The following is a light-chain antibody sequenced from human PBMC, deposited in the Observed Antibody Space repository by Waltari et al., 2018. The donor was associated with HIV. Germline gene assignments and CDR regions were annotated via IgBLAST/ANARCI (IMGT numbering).Light chain of an antibody. CDR1: QSVTYTSNKKSF. V-gene: IGKV4-1*01. CDR3: QQYYSTPKT. CDR2: WAS. J-gene: IGKJ1*01. Sequence: IVLTQSPDSLALSLGERATINCKSSQSVTYTSNKKSFLAWYQQKPGQAPKLLFYWASTRESGVPDRFSGNGSGTDFTLTIDSLQTEDVALYYCQQYYSTPKTFGLGTRVEIK.